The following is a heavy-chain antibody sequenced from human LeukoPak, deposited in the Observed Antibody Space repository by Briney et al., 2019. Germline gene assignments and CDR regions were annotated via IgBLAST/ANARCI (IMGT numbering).Heavy chain of an antibody. CDR1: GGSISSSSYY. J-gene: IGHJ4*02. D-gene: IGHD3-10*01. CDR3: ARQRRRILVLLWFGGLFDY. CDR2: IYYSGST. Sequence: SETLSLTCTVSGGSISSSSYYWGWIRQPPGKGLEWIGSIYYSGSTYYNPSLKSRVTISVDTPKNQFSLKLSSVTAADTAVYYCARQRRRILVLLWFGGLFDYWGQGILVTVSS. V-gene: IGHV4-39*01.